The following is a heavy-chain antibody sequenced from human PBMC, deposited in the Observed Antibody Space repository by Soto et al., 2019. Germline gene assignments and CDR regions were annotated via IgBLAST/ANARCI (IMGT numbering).Heavy chain of an antibody. CDR3: XRDXXXVGATLQH. J-gene: IGHJ1*01. CDR2: ISAYNGNT. V-gene: IGHV1-18*01. Sequence: QVQLVQSGAEVKKPGASVKVSCKASGYTFTSYGISWVRQAPGQGLEWMGWISAYNGNTNYAQKLQGRVTMTTDTXXXTXYXXXXXXXXXXXAVYYXXRDXXXVGATLQHWGQGTLVTVSS. D-gene: IGHD1-26*01. CDR1: GYTFTSYG.